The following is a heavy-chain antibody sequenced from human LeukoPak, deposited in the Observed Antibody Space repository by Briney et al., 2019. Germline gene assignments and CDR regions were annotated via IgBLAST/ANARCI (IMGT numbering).Heavy chain of an antibody. D-gene: IGHD2-2*01. CDR3: ATDWAKGGCSSTSCYSKYNWFDP. J-gene: IGHJ5*02. Sequence: ASVKVSCKASGGTFSSYTISWVRQAPGQGLEWMGRIIAILGIANYAQKFQGRVTITAGKSTSTAYMELSSLRSEDTAVYYCATDWAKGGCSSTSCYSKYNWFDPWGQGTLVTVSS. CDR1: GGTFSSYT. CDR2: IIAILGIA. V-gene: IGHV1-69*04.